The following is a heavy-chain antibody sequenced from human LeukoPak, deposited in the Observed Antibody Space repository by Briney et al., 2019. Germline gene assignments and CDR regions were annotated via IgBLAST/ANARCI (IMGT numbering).Heavy chain of an antibody. V-gene: IGHV4-59*01. CDR2: IYYSWST. CDR3: AREYCSSTTGKFDS. Sequence: NPSETLSLTCSVSGGSISGFYWSWIRQPPGKGLEWIGYIYYSWSTDYNPSLKSRVTMSLDTSKNQFSLKLSSVTAADTAVYYCAREYCSSTTGKFDSGAQGTLATVP. J-gene: IGHJ4*02. D-gene: IGHD2-2*01. CDR1: GGSISGFY.